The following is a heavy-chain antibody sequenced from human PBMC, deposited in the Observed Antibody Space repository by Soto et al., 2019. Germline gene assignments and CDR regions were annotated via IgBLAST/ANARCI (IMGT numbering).Heavy chain of an antibody. CDR3: VRDLDGSGSYYTDY. J-gene: IGHJ4*02. CDR2: ISPYNGNT. D-gene: IGHD3-10*01. V-gene: IGHV1-18*01. CDR1: GYSFSIYG. Sequence: ASVKVSCKASGYSFSIYGINWVRQAPGQGLEWVGWISPYNGNTKYAQNLQGRVTMTTDTSTSTAYMELRSLRPDDTAVYYCVRDLDGSGSYYTDYWGQGTLVTVSS.